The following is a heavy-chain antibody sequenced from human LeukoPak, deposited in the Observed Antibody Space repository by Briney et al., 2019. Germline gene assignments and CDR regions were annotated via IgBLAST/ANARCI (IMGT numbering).Heavy chain of an antibody. CDR3: AGAPETGH. Sequence: GGSLRLSCAASGFTVSNNYMTWVRQAPGKGLESVSVINDGGRTFYADSVEGRFTISRDNTKNMLYLQMSSLRAEDTAVYYCAGAPETGHWGQGTLVTVSS. V-gene: IGHV3-66*01. J-gene: IGHJ4*02. D-gene: IGHD5-24*01. CDR2: INDGGRT. CDR1: GFTVSNNY.